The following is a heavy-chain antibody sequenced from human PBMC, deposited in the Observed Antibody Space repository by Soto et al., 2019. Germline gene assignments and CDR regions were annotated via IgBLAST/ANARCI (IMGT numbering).Heavy chain of an antibody. CDR1: GFTFGTYT. CDR3: AKDAHPDGYWDVDY. CDR2: IYGNAART. V-gene: IGHV3-23*01. D-gene: IGHD5-12*01. J-gene: IGHJ4*02. Sequence: GGSLRLSCAASGFTFGTYTMNWVRQAPGKGLEWVSGIYGNAARTFYADSVKGRFTISRDNSKNTLFLEMNSLRAEDTAVYYCAKDAHPDGYWDVDYWGQGTLVTVSS.